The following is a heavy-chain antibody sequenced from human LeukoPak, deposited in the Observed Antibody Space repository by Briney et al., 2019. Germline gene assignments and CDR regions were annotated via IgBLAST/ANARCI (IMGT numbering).Heavy chain of an antibody. Sequence: GGSLRLSCAASGFTFSSYATHWVRQAPGKGLEYVSAISSNGGSTYYANSVKGRFTISRDNSKNTLYLQMGSLRAEDMAVYYCARLGLARTADYWGQGTLVTVSS. J-gene: IGHJ4*02. CDR1: GFTFSSYA. D-gene: IGHD3-16*01. CDR2: ISSNGGST. V-gene: IGHV3-64*01. CDR3: ARLGLARTADY.